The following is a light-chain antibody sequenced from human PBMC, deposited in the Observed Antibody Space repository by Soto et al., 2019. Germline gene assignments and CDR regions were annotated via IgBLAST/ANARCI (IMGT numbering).Light chain of an antibody. V-gene: IGLV1-47*01. Sequence: QSVLTQPPSASGTPGQTVTISCSGSNSNIATYAVYWYQQLPGTAPKLLIYENDQRPSGVPDRFSGSKSDTSASLAIAGLRSGDEAVYFCAAWEDSLTILFGGGTKVTVL. CDR2: END. J-gene: IGLJ2*01. CDR1: NSNIATYA. CDR3: AAWEDSLTIL.